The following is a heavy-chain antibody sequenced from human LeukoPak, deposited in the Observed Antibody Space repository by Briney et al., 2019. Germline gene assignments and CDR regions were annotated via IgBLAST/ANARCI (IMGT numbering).Heavy chain of an antibody. CDR1: GDTFTSYG. V-gene: IGHV1-18*01. CDR2: ISAYKGNT. D-gene: IGHD3-10*01. CDR3: ARDLARIGALSRNWFDP. J-gene: IGHJ5*02. Sequence: PWASVKVSCKASGDTFTSYGISWVRQAPGEGLEWRGRISAYKGNTNYAQKLQGRVTMTTDTSTSTAYMELRSLRSDDTAVYYCARDLARIGALSRNWFDPWGQGTLVTVSS.